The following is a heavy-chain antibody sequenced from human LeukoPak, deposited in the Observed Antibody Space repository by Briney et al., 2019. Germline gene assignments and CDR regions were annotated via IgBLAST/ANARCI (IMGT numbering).Heavy chain of an antibody. V-gene: IGHV4-59*12. Sequence: SETLSLTCTVSGGSISSYYWSWIRQPPGKGLVWIGYIYYSGSTNYNPSLKSRVTMSVDTSKNQFSLKLSSVTAADTAVYYCARDEGAKIAFNIWGQGTMVSVSS. CDR2: IYYSGST. J-gene: IGHJ3*02. CDR1: GGSISSYY. CDR3: ARDEGAKIAFNI. D-gene: IGHD1-26*01.